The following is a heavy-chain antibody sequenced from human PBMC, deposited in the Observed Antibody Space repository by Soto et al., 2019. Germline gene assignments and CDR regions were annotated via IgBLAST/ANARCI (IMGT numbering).Heavy chain of an antibody. D-gene: IGHD6-19*01. J-gene: IGHJ1*01. CDR1: GFTFSSYA. CDR2: ISGSGDST. Sequence: EVQLLESGGGLVQPGGSLRLSCAASGFTFSSYAMSWVRQAPGKRLEWVSGISGSGDSTYYADSVKGRFTISRDNSKNTLYLQMNSLRAEDTAVYYCAKGVPGIAVAGTGYFQHWGQGTLVTVSS. CDR3: AKGVPGIAVAGTGYFQH. V-gene: IGHV3-23*01.